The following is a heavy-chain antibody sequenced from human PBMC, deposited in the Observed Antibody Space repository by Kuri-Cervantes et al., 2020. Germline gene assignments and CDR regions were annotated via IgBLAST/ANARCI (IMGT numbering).Heavy chain of an antibody. CDR1: GGSISSGSYY. CDR2: IYSSGST. V-gene: IGHV4-61*02. J-gene: IGHJ4*02. CDR3: ARGGAIAVGGWVAVGYDGFDN. Sequence: SETLSLTCTVSGGSISSGSYYWSWIRQPAGKGLEWIGRIYSSGSTNYNPSLKSRVTISVDTSKNQFSLKLSSVTAADTAVYYCARGGAIAVGGWVAVGYDGFDNWGQGTLVTVSS. D-gene: IGHD6-19*01.